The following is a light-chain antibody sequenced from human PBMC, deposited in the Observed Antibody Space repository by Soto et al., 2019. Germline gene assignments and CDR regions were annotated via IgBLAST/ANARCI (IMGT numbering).Light chain of an antibody. J-gene: IGKJ1*01. CDR2: DVS. CDR3: QQYNSYSWT. Sequence: DIQMTQSPSSLSASVGDRFTITCHASQDISNYLNWYQQKPGKAPRLLIYDVSTLESGVPSRFSGSGSGTEFSLTIKSLEPDDFATYYCQQYNSYSWTFGQGTKVDIK. V-gene: IGKV1-5*01. CDR1: QDISNY.